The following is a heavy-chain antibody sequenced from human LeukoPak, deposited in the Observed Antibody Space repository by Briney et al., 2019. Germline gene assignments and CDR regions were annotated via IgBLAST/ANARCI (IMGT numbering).Heavy chain of an antibody. J-gene: IGHJ4*02. Sequence: GGSLRLSCAASGFTFSSYVMHWVRQAPGKGLEWVAIISYDGSNEYYADSVKGRFTISRDNSKNTLYLQMNSLRAADTAVYYCARLASLDPDLIVATLFDYWGQGTLVTVSS. CDR3: ARLASLDPDLIVATLFDY. D-gene: IGHD5-12*01. V-gene: IGHV3-30*04. CDR1: GFTFSSYV. CDR2: ISYDGSNE.